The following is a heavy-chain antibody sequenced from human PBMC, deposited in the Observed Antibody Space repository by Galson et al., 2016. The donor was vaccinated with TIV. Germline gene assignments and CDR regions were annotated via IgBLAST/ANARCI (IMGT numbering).Heavy chain of an antibody. V-gene: IGHV3-30*04. D-gene: IGHD3-9*01. Sequence: SLRLSCAGSGLIFSSSAVHWVRQAPGKGLEWLAIISYDGSHKNYGDSVKGRFTVSRDNSENTVFLQMNNLRSDDTAVYYCARPASLGDFDWLPPDSWGQGTLVTVSS. CDR3: ARPASLGDFDWLPPDS. J-gene: IGHJ4*02. CDR1: GLIFSSSA. CDR2: ISYDGSHK.